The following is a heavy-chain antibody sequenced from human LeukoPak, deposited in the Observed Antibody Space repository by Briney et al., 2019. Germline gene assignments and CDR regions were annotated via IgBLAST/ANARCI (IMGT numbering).Heavy chain of an antibody. Sequence: PGGSLRLSCAASGFTFSSYSMNWVRQAPGKGLEWVSSISSSSNYIYYADSVRGRFTIFRDNAKNSLYLQMNSLRAEDTAVYYCARVHYSASTLYYYMDVWGKGTTVTVSS. CDR1: GFTFSSYS. D-gene: IGHD2-2*01. CDR3: ARVHYSASTLYYYMDV. J-gene: IGHJ6*03. V-gene: IGHV3-21*01. CDR2: ISSSSNYI.